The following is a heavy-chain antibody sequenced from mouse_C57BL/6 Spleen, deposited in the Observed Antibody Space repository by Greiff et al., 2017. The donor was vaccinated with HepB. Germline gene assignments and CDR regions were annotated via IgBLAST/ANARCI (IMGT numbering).Heavy chain of an antibody. V-gene: IGHV1-76*01. Sequence: LQESGAELVRPGASVKLSCKASGYTFTDYYINWVKQRPGQGLEWIARIYPGSGNTYYNEKFKGKATLTAEKSSSTAYMQLSSLTSEDSAVYFCARDGGNHWYFDVWGTGTTVTVSS. J-gene: IGHJ1*03. D-gene: IGHD1-1*02. CDR1: GYTFTDYY. CDR3: ARDGGNHWYFDV. CDR2: IYPGSGNT.